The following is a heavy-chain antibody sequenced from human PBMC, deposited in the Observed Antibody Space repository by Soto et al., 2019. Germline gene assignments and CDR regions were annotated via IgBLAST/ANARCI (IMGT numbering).Heavy chain of an antibody. CDR1: GYSFTSYW. J-gene: IGHJ6*02. CDR3: ERTVGPYYYYYGMDV. D-gene: IGHD1-26*01. CDR2: IYPGDSDT. V-gene: IGHV5-51*01. Sequence: GEPLKISCNGSGYSFTSYWIGWVRQMPGKGLEWMGIIYPGDSDTRYSPSFQGQVTISADKSISTAYLQWSSLKASDTAMYYCERTVGPYYYYYGMDVWGQGTTVTVSS.